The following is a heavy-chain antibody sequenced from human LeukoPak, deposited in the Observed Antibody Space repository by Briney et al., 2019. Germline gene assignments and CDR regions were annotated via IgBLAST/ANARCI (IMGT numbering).Heavy chain of an antibody. D-gene: IGHD3-22*01. CDR1: GYTFTSYG. CDR3: ARDSSGYYSN. V-gene: IGHV1-18*01. Sequence: ASVTVPCKASGYTFTSYGISWVRQAPGQGLEWMGLISAYNGNTNYAQKLQGRVTMTTDTSTSTAYMELRSLRSDDTAVYYCARDSSGYYSNWGQGTLVTVSS. J-gene: IGHJ4*02. CDR2: ISAYNGNT.